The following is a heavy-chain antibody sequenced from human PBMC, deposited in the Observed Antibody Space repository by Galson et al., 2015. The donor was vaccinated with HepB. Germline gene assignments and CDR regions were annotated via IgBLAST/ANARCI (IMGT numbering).Heavy chain of an antibody. D-gene: IGHD1-26*01. Sequence: QSRAEVKKPGESLKISCKGSGYSFTSYWIGWVRQMPGKGLEWMGIIYPGDSDTRYSPSFQGQVTISADKSISTAYLQWSSLKASDTAMYYCARQSRGGWEPTPNDPYFDYWGQGTLVTVSS. J-gene: IGHJ4*02. CDR1: GYSFTSYW. CDR3: ARQSRGGWEPTPNDPYFDY. CDR2: IYPGDSDT. V-gene: IGHV5-51*01.